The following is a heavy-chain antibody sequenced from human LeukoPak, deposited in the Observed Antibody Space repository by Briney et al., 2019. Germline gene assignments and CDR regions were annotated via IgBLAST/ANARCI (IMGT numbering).Heavy chain of an antibody. CDR1: GGSISSYY. CDR3: ARHGSGIAVAGTPSYFDY. V-gene: IGHV4-59*05. Sequence: ASETLSLICTVSGGSISSYYWSWIRQPPGKGLEWIGSIYYSGSTYYNPSLKSRVTISVDTSKNQFSLKLSSVTAADTAVYYCARHGSGIAVAGTPSYFDYWGQGTLVTVSS. CDR2: IYYSGST. D-gene: IGHD6-19*01. J-gene: IGHJ4*02.